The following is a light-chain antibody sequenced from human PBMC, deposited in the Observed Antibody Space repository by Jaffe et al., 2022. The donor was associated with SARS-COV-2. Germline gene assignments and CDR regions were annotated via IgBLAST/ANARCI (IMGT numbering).Light chain of an antibody. CDR2: GAS. V-gene: IGKV3-15*01. CDR3: QQYNNWPGT. CDR1: QSVSGY. Sequence: EILMTQSPATLSVSPGERATLSCRASQSVSGYLAWYQQRPGQAPRLLIYGASTRATGVPARFSGSGSGTEFTLTISSLQSEDFAVYYCQQYNNWPGTFGQGTKLEIK. J-gene: IGKJ2*02.